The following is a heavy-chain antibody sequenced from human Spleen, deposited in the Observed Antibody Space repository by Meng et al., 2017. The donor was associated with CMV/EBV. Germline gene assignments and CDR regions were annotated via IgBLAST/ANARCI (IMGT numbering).Heavy chain of an antibody. V-gene: IGHV3-21*01. CDR2: ISANSRNI. CDR3: ASYDSSAYSAFDY. J-gene: IGHJ4*02. D-gene: IGHD3-22*01. Sequence: AYGFIFRSYTMNWVRQAPGKGLEWVSSISANSRNIYSADSVRGRFTISRDNAKNSLYLQMNSLRAEDTAIYYCASYDSSAYSAFDYWGQGILVTVSS. CDR1: GFIFRSYT.